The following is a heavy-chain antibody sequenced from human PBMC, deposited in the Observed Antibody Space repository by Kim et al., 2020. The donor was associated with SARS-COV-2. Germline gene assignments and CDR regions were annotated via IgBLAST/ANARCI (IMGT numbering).Heavy chain of an antibody. D-gene: IGHD3-9*01. J-gene: IGHJ4*02. CDR1: GGSVSSGSYY. V-gene: IGHV4-61*01. CDR3: ARGQRDVLTDHLGY. CDR2: IYYSGST. Sequence: SETLSLTCTVSGGSVSSGSYYWSWIRQPPGKGLEWIGYIYYSGSTNYSPSLKSRVTISVDTSKNQFSLKLSSVTAADTAVYYCARGQRDVLTDHLGYWGQGTLVTVSS.